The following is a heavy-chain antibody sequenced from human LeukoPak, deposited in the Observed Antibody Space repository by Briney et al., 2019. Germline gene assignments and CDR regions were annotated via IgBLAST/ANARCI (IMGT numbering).Heavy chain of an antibody. Sequence: ASVKVSCKASGYTFTSYGINWVRQATGQGLEWMGWMNPNSGNTGYAQKFQGRVTMTRNTSISTAYMELSSLRSEDTAVYYCARGLEFDHAFDIWGQGTMVTVSS. D-gene: IGHD3-9*01. CDR3: ARGLEFDHAFDI. J-gene: IGHJ3*02. V-gene: IGHV1-8*02. CDR2: MNPNSGNT. CDR1: GYTFTSYG.